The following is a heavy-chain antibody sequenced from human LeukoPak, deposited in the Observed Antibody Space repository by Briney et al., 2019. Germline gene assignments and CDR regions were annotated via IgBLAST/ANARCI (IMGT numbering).Heavy chain of an antibody. CDR3: ARGDEVPLVLEFHLDY. CDR1: GFTFSSYG. J-gene: IGHJ4*02. D-gene: IGHD6-6*01. Sequence: GGSLRLSCAASGFTFSSYGMHWVRQAPGKGLEWVAVIWYDGSNKYYADSVKGRFTISRGNSKNTLYLQMNSLRAEDTAVYYCARGDEVPLVLEFHLDYWGQGTLVTVSS. V-gene: IGHV3-33*01. CDR2: IWYDGSNK.